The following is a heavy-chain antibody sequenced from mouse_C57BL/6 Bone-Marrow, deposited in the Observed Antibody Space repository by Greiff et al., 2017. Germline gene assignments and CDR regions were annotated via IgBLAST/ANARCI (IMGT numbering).Heavy chain of an antibody. CDR3: ARSLYYGSSYFYAMDY. J-gene: IGHJ4*01. CDR1: GYAFSSYW. V-gene: IGHV1-80*01. D-gene: IGHD1-1*01. Sequence: VKLVESGAELVKPGASVKISCKASGYAFSSYWMNWVKQRPGKGLEWIGQIYPGDGDTNYNGKFKGKATLTADKSSSTAYMQLSSLTSEDSAVYFCARSLYYGSSYFYAMDYWGQGTSVTVSS. CDR2: IYPGDGDT.